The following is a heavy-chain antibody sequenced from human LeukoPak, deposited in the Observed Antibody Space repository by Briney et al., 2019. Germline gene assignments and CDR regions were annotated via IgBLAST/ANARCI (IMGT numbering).Heavy chain of an antibody. D-gene: IGHD2-15*01. CDR2: ISAYNGNT. V-gene: IGHV1-18*01. CDR1: GYTFTSYG. Sequence: ASVKVSCKASGYTFTSYGISWVRQAPGQGLEWMGWISAYNGNTYYAQKFRGRVTMTTDTSTSTAYMELRSPSSDDTAVYYCARGPYCSGATCYSQYFDFWGQGTLVPVSS. J-gene: IGHJ4*02. CDR3: ARGPYCSGATCYSQYFDF.